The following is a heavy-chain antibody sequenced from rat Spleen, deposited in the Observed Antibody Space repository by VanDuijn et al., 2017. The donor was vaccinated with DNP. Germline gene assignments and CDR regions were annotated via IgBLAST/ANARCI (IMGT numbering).Heavy chain of an antibody. CDR1: GYSITSDY. V-gene: IGHV3-1*01. J-gene: IGHJ4*01. CDR2: ISSSGPT. Sequence: EVQLQESGSGLVKPSQSLSLTCSVTGYSITSDYWGWIRKFPGKKMEWIGHISSSGPTSYNPSLQSRISITTDTSKNQFFLQLNSVTTEETATYYCARHVSTTAGNYAMDAWGQGTSVTVSS. D-gene: IGHD1-2*01. CDR3: ARHVSTTAGNYAMDA.